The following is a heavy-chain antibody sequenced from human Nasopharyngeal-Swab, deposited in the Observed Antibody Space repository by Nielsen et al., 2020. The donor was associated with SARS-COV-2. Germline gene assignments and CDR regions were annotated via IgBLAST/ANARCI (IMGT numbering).Heavy chain of an antibody. Sequence: SETLSLTCAVSGGSISSSNWWSWVRQPPRKGLEWIGEIYHSGSTNYNPSLKSRVTISVDKSKNQFSLKLSSVTAADTAVYYCATRIAVAGTFLLDYWGQGTLVTVSS. D-gene: IGHD6-19*01. V-gene: IGHV4-4*02. J-gene: IGHJ4*02. CDR2: IYHSGST. CDR1: GGSISSSNW. CDR3: ATRIAVAGTFLLDY.